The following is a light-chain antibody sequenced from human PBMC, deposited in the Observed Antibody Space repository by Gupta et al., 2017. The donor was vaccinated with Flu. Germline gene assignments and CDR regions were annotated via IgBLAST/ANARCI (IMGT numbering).Light chain of an antibody. Sequence: QSALTQPRPVSGSLGQSVTISCTGTSSDVGAYNYVSWYQQHPGKAPKLIFYDVSQRPSGVPDRFSASKSGNTASLTISGLQAEDEADYHCCSYAGTKIRYVFGPGTRVTVL. CDR3: CSYAGTKIRYV. CDR2: DVS. CDR1: SSDVGAYNY. J-gene: IGLJ1*01. V-gene: IGLV2-11*01.